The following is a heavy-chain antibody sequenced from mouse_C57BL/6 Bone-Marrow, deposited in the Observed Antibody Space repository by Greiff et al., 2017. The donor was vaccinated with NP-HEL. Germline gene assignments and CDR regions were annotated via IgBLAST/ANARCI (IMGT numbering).Heavy chain of an antibody. J-gene: IGHJ2*01. CDR3: AREGITTVVAPDY. V-gene: IGHV1-50*01. Sequence: QVQLQQSGAELVKPGASVKLSCKASGYTFTSYWMQWVKQRPGQGLEWIGEIDPSDSYTNYNQKFKGKATLTVDTSSSTAYMQLSSLTSEDSAVYYCAREGITTVVAPDYWGQGTTLTVSS. D-gene: IGHD1-1*01. CDR1: GYTFTSYW. CDR2: IDPSDSYT.